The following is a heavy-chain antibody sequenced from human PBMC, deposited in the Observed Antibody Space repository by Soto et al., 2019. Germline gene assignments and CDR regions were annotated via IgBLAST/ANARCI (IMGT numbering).Heavy chain of an antibody. D-gene: IGHD2-2*01. Sequence: LRLSCEASGFTFSDYWMSWVRQAPGKGPEWVANIKFDGSEKQYVDSVRGRFTISRDNSRSSLSLQMNSLRAGDTAVYYCVKDGGYCSSSTCYAPRNHYFDSWGQGTLVTVSS. CDR1: GFTFSDYW. CDR2: IKFDGSEK. J-gene: IGHJ4*02. CDR3: VKDGGYCSSSTCYAPRNHYFDS. V-gene: IGHV3-7*03.